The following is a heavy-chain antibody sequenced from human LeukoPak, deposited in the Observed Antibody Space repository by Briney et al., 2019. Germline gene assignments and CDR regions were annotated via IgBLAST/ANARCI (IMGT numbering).Heavy chain of an antibody. CDR3: ARKGYTNGYDY. J-gene: IGHJ4*02. D-gene: IGHD5-18*01. CDR2: IFYSGTT. CDR1: GRSISSYY. Sequence: SEALSLTCTVFGRSISSYYWSWIRQPPGKGLEWIGFIFYSGTTNYNPSLKSRVTISVETSKNHFSLKVIPVSAADTAVYYCARKGYTNGYDYWGQGTLVTVSS. V-gene: IGHV4-59*08.